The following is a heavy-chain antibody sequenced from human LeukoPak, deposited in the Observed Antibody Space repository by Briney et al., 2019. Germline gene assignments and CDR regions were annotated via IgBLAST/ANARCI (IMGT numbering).Heavy chain of an antibody. CDR1: GYTFTGYY. Sequence: ASVKVSCKASGYTFTGYYMHWVRQAPGQGLEWMGWINPNSGGTNYAQKFQGWATMTRDTSISTAYMELSRLRSDDTAVYYCARGPLNLYYDSNGHFDYWGQGTLVTVSS. J-gene: IGHJ4*02. CDR2: INPNSGGT. D-gene: IGHD3-22*01. V-gene: IGHV1-2*04. CDR3: ARGPLNLYYDSNGHFDY.